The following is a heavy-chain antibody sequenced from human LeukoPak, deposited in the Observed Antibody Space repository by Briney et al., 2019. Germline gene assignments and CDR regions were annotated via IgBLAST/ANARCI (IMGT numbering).Heavy chain of an antibody. CDR3: ARDHNWGPDY. CDR2: INPGRGDT. D-gene: IGHD7-27*01. V-gene: IGHV1-2*02. J-gene: IGHJ4*02. CDR1: GYTFTDHY. Sequence: ASVKVSCKALGYTFTDHYFHWLRRAPGQGLEWMGWINPGRGDTNYAQKFQGRVSLTRDTSISTAYMELSGLTSDDTAVYYCARDHNWGPDYWGQGTLVSVS.